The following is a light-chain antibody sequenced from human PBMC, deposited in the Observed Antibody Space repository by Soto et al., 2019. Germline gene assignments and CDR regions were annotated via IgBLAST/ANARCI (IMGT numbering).Light chain of an antibody. CDR2: DTS. V-gene: IGKV1-33*01. CDR1: QDISNY. CDR3: QQFESLPVT. J-gene: IGKJ3*01. Sequence: DIQMTQSPSSLSASVGDRVTITCQASQDISNYLNWYQQRPVKAPQLLIYDTSILETGVPSRFSGSGSGPDFTFTISNLQPEDVATYYWQQFESLPVTFGPGTKVDLK.